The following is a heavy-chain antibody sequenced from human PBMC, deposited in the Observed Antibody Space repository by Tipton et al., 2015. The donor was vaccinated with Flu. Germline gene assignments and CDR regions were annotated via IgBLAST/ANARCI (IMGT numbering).Heavy chain of an antibody. J-gene: IGHJ5*02. CDR3: ARHRGTTATTLDWFDP. V-gene: IGHV4-38-2*02. Sequence: TLSLTCTVSCYSLSGDYYWAWLRQPPGKGLEWIGSSHHSGGTYYNPSLKSRVTLSVDTPKSQFSLRLNSVTAADTGVYYCARHRGTTATTLDWFDPWGQGTLVNGSS. CDR1: CYSLSGDYY. CDR2: SHHSGGT. D-gene: IGHD4-17*01.